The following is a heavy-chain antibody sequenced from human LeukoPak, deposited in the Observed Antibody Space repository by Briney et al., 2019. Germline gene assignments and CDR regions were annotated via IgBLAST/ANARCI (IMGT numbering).Heavy chain of an antibody. CDR2: IYYSGST. J-gene: IGHJ6*02. CDR3: ARESEWSGYYPLDV. Sequence: SETLSLTCTVSGDSISSYYWSWIRQPPGKGLEWIGYIYYSGSTNYNPSLKSRVTISVDTSKNQFSLKLSSVTAADTAVYYCARESEWSGYYPLDVWGQGTTVTVSS. CDR1: GDSISSYY. V-gene: IGHV4-59*01. D-gene: IGHD3-3*01.